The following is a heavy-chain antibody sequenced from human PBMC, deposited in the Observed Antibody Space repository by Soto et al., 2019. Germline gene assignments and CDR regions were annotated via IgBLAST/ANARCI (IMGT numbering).Heavy chain of an antibody. J-gene: IGHJ4*02. Sequence: SETLSLTCAVYGGSFSGYYWSWIRQPPGKGLEWIGEINHSGSTNYNPSLKSRVTISVDTSKNQFSLKLSSVTAADTAVYYCARGLFRRVRGSVYDFGVYFDYWGQGTLVT. CDR2: INHSGST. D-gene: IGHD5-12*01. CDR3: ARGLFRRVRGSVYDFGVYFDY. CDR1: GGSFSGYY. V-gene: IGHV4-34*01.